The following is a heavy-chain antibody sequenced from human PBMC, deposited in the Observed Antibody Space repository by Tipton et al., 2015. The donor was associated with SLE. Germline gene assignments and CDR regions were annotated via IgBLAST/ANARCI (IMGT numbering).Heavy chain of an antibody. J-gene: IGHJ4*02. Sequence: SLRLSCVASGFTFNDYAMHWVRQAPGRGLEWVSGINWNSDNRGYADSVKGQFTISRDNAKNSLYLQINSLRPEDTALYYCAKDIGNSGYLFDYWGQGALVTVSS. CDR2: INWNSDNR. CDR3: AKDIGNSGYLFDY. CDR1: GFTFNDYA. D-gene: IGHD5-12*01. V-gene: IGHV3-9*01.